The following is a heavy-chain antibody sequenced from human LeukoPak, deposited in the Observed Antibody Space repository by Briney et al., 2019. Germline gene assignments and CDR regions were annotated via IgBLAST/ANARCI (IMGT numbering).Heavy chain of an antibody. CDR2: IYHSGST. D-gene: IGHD6-6*01. CDR1: GGSISTYY. J-gene: IGHJ1*01. Sequence: SETLSLTCTVSGGSISTYYWNWIRQPPGKGLEWIGYIYHSGSTNYNPSLQSRVTISVDTSKNQFSLNLNSVTAADTAVYYCARGGAARLHFQNWGQGTLATVSS. CDR3: ARGGAARLHFQN. V-gene: IGHV4-59*01.